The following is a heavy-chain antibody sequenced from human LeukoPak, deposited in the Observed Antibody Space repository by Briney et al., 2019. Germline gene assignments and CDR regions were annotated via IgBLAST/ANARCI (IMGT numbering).Heavy chain of an antibody. V-gene: IGHV1-18*01. CDR1: GYTFTSYG. D-gene: IGHD6-13*01. Sequence: ASVKVSCKASGYTFTSYGISWVRQAPGQGLEWMGWISAYNGNTNYAQKLQGRVTMTTDTSTSTAYMELRSLRSDDTAVYYCAQATTTGSSSWYRYYYYYYGMDVWGQGTTVTVSS. CDR3: AQATTTGSSSWYRYYYYYYGMDV. J-gene: IGHJ6*02. CDR2: ISAYNGNT.